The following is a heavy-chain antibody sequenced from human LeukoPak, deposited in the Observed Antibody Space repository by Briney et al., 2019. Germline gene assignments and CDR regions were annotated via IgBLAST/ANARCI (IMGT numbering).Heavy chain of an antibody. V-gene: IGHV1-69*04. Sequence: GASVKVSCKAPGYTFSSYSITWVRQAPGQGLEWMGRIIPVLNITTYAQKFQGRVTITADTSTSTVYMELSSLRSEETAVYYCAKDQGLTAPPPYGLDVWGQGTTVIVTS. CDR2: IIPVLNIT. J-gene: IGHJ6*02. CDR3: AKDQGLTAPPPYGLDV. CDR1: GYTFSSYS. D-gene: IGHD5-18*01.